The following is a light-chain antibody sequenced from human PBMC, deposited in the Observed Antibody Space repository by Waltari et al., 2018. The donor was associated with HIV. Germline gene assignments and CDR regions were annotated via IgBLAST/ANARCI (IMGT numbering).Light chain of an antibody. Sequence: IVMTQSPATLSVSPGERATLACRASQSVSNKLAWYQQKPGQAPRLLMYDASTRVTGIPARFSGRGSGIDFTLTISSLQSGDFAIYYCQQYNNWLTFGGGTKVEIK. CDR2: DAS. CDR1: QSVSNK. J-gene: IGKJ4*01. V-gene: IGKV3-15*01. CDR3: QQYNNWLT.